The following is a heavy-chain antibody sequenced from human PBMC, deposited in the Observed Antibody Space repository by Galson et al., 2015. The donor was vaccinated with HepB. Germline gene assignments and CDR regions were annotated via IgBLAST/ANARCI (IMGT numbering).Heavy chain of an antibody. V-gene: IGHV1-46*01. CDR2: INPSGDST. Sequence: SVKVSCKASGFTFSGHRMHWVRQAPGQGLEWMGIINPSGDSTSYAETFRGRVTMTRDTSTSTVYMEMSSLRSEDTALYYCARDNSQSRGASGTYWWFDPWGQGTLVAVSS. CDR1: GFTFSGHR. CDR3: ARDNSQSRGASGTYWWFDP. D-gene: IGHD3-10*01. J-gene: IGHJ5*02.